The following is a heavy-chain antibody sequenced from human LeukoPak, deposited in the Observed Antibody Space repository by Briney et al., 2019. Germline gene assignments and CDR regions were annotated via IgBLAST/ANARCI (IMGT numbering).Heavy chain of an antibody. J-gene: IGHJ3*02. D-gene: IGHD3-16*02. Sequence: ASVKVSFTASGYTFTGYYMHWVRQAPGQGLEWMGWINPNSGGTNYAQKFQGRVTMTRDTSISTAYMELSRLGSDDTAVYYCARFISRLRLGELSLRIDAFDIWGQGTMVTVSS. CDR1: GYTFTGYY. CDR2: INPNSGGT. V-gene: IGHV1-2*02. CDR3: ARFISRLRLGELSLRIDAFDI.